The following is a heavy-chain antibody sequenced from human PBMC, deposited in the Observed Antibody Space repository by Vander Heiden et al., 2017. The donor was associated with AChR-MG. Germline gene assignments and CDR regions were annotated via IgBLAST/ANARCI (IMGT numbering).Heavy chain of an antibody. CDR1: GGTFSSSA. J-gene: IGHJ3*02. CDR3: ARDSKSRDAFDI. V-gene: IGHV1-69*06. Sequence: QVQLVQSGAEVKKPGSSVQLSCKASGGTFSSSAITWVRQAPGQGLGWMGGIIPIFGTANYAQKFQGRVTITADKSTSTAYMELRSMRSEDTAVYCCARDSKSRDAFDIWGQGTMVTVSS. CDR2: IIPIFGTA.